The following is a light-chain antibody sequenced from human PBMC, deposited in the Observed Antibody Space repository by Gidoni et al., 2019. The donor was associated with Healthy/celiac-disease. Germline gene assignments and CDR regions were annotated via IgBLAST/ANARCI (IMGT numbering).Light chain of an antibody. CDR3: QQSYSTLLIT. J-gene: IGKJ5*01. CDR1: QSISSY. Sequence: DIQMTQSPSSLSASVGDRVTITCRASQSISSYLNWYQQKPGKAPKLLIYAASSLQSGVPSRFSGRGSGTDFTLTISSLQPEDFATYYCQQSYSTLLITFGQGTRLEIK. V-gene: IGKV1-39*01. CDR2: AAS.